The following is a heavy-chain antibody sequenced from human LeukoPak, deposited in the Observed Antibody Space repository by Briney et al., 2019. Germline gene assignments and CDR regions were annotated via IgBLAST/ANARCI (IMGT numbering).Heavy chain of an antibody. D-gene: IGHD5-18*01. Sequence: ASVKVSCEASGYTFTDFGVSWVRQAPGQGLEWIGWISAYNGNTNYVQKFRGRVTMTTDITTSTAYMELRSLRSDDTAVFYCVRDHGVDTSMIFFDYWGQGTRVTVSS. CDR2: ISAYNGNT. J-gene: IGHJ4*02. V-gene: IGHV1-18*01. CDR1: GYTFTDFG. CDR3: VRDHGVDTSMIFFDY.